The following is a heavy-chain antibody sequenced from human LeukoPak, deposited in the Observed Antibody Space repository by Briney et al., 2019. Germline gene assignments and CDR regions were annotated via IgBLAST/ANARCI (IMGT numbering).Heavy chain of an antibody. J-gene: IGHJ4*02. CDR1: GFDFNDYS. V-gene: IGHV3-48*04. CDR3: ARGGGAGEFYY. D-gene: IGHD7-27*01. Sequence: GGSLRLSCSASGFDFNDYSMNWVRQAPGKGLEWISYIGSDGTTVYYADSVKGRLTISRDDAKNTLYLQMNSLRAEDTAVYYCARGGGAGEFYYWGQGALVTVSS. CDR2: IGSDGTTV.